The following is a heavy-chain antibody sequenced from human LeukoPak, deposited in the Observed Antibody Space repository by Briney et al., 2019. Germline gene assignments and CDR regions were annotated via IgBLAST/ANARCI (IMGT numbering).Heavy chain of an antibody. CDR2: ISYDGSNK. J-gene: IGHJ4*02. CDR1: GFTFSSYG. CDR3: AKARHYYDSSGYYFDY. V-gene: IGHV3-30*18. Sequence: GSLRLSCAASGFTFSSYGMHWVRQAPGKGLEWVAVISYDGSNKYYADSVKGRFTISRDDSKNTLYLQMNSLRAEDTAVYYCAKARHYYDSSGYYFDYWGQGTLVTVSS. D-gene: IGHD3-22*01.